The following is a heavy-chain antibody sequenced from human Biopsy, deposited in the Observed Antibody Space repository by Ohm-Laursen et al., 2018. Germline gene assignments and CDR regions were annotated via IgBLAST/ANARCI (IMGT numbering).Heavy chain of an antibody. CDR1: DYTFYSYG. CDR2: ITADEK. V-gene: IGHV1-18*04. CDR3: ARVFGGAYYSYAFDI. J-gene: IGHJ3*02. Sequence: SVKVSCNASDYTFYSYGITWVRRAPGQGLEWMGWITADEKNSAPKFQGRVTMTTDMSTSTAYMELRGLKSDDTAVCYCARVFGGAYYSYAFDIWGQGTLVIVSS. D-gene: IGHD1-26*01.